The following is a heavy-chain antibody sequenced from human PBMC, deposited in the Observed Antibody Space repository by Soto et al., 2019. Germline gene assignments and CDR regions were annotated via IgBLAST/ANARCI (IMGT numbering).Heavy chain of an antibody. CDR2: ISRSGSTI. CDR1: GFTFGTYE. D-gene: IGHD6-6*01. J-gene: IGHJ6*02. Sequence: EVQLVESGGGLVQPGGSLRLSCAASGFTFGTYEMNWVRQAPGKGQEWVSYISRSGSTIYYADSVKGRFTISRDNAKNSLYLQLNSLRAEDTAVYYCARDPSLSSSSYLSYYYGMDVWGQGTTVTVSS. CDR3: ARDPSLSSSSYLSYYYGMDV. V-gene: IGHV3-48*03.